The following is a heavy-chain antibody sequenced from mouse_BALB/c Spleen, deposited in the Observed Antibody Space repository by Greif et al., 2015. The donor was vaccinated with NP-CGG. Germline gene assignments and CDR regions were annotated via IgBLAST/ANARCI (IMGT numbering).Heavy chain of an antibody. V-gene: IGHV3-8*02. CDR3: ARYYYGSSYYFDY. D-gene: IGHD1-1*01. CDR1: GDSITSGY. J-gene: IGHJ2*01. CDR2: ISYSGST. Sequence: EVQLQESGPSLVKPSQTLSLICSVTGDSITSGYWNWIRKFPGNKLEYMGYISYSGSTYYNPSLKSRISITRDTSKNQYYLQLNSVTTEDTATYYCARYYYGSSYYFDYWGQGTTLTVAA.